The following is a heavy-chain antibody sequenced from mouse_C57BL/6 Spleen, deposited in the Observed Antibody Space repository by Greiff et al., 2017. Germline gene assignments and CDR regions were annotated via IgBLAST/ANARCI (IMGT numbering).Heavy chain of an antibody. CDR1: GYTFTSYW. CDR2: IDPSDSYT. D-gene: IGHD3-3*01. V-gene: IGHV1-69*01. J-gene: IGHJ2*01. Sequence: QVQLQQSGAELVMPGASVKLSCKASGYTFTSYWMHWVKQRPGQGLEWIGEIDPSDSYTNYNQKFKGKSTLTVDKSSSTAYMQLSSLTSEDSAVYYCAARGGGLGDYWGQGTTLTVSS. CDR3: AARGGGLGDY.